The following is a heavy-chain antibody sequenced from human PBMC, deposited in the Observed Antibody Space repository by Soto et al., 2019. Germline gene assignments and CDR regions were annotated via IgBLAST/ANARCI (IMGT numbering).Heavy chain of an antibody. CDR3: ATSLLPLSAFDY. CDR2: ISGSGGST. Sequence: HPGGSLRLSCAASGFTFSSYAMSWVRQAPGKGLEWVSAISGSGGSTYYADSVKGRFTISRDNSKNTLYLQMNSLRAEDTAVYYCATSLLPLSAFDYWGQGTLVTVSS. CDR1: GFTFSSYA. D-gene: IGHD2-15*01. J-gene: IGHJ4*02. V-gene: IGHV3-23*01.